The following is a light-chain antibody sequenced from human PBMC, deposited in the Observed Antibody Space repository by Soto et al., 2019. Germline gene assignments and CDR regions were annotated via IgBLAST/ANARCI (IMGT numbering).Light chain of an antibody. CDR3: TSYTGSITLV. CDR2: DVS. V-gene: IGLV2-14*03. CDR1: SSDIGGYNY. J-gene: IGLJ3*02. Sequence: QSALTQPASVSGSPGQSITISCTGTSSDIGGYNYVSWYQQHPGKAPKLMIYDVSNRPSGVSNRFSGSKSGNTASLPISGLQAEDEADYYCTSYTGSITLVFGGGNKLAVL.